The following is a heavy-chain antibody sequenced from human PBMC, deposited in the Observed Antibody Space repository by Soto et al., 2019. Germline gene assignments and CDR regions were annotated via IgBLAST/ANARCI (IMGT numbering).Heavy chain of an antibody. V-gene: IGHV3-21*01. D-gene: IGHD6-19*01. Sequence: GGSLRLSCAASGFTFSSYSMNWVRQAPGKGLEWVSSISSSSSYIYYADSVKGRFTISRDNAKNSLYLQMNSLRAEDTAVYYCAIYSGWYVGSSGSNPWGQGTLVTVSS. CDR2: ISSSSSYI. CDR1: GFTFSSYS. J-gene: IGHJ5*02. CDR3: AIYSGWYVGSSGSNP.